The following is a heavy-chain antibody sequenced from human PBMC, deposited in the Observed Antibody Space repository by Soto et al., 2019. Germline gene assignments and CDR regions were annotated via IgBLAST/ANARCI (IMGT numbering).Heavy chain of an antibody. Sequence: QVQLVQSGAEVKKPGASVKVSCKASGYTFTTYDINWVRQATGQGLEWMGSMNPNSGNTGYAQKFQGRVTMTRNTSISAAYMELSSLRSEDTAVYYCARDASGWYELDYWGQGILFTVSS. CDR2: MNPNSGNT. J-gene: IGHJ4*02. V-gene: IGHV1-8*01. CDR1: GYTFTTYD. D-gene: IGHD6-19*01. CDR3: ARDASGWYELDY.